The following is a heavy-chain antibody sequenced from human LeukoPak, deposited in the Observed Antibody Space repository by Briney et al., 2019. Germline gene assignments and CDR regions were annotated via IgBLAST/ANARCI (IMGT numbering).Heavy chain of an antibody. CDR3: ARCRFYKDAFDI. J-gene: IGHJ3*02. V-gene: IGHV1-46*01. D-gene: IGHD5-24*01. Sequence: RRASEKVSCKASGYTFTSYYMHWVRQAPGQGLEWMGIINPSGGSTSYAQKFQGRVTMTRDMSTSTVYMELSSLRSEDTAVYYCARCRFYKDAFDIWGQGTMVTVSS. CDR1: GYTFTSYY. CDR2: INPSGGST.